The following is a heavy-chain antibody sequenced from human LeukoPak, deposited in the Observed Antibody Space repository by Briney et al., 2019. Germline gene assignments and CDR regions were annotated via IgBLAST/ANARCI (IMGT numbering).Heavy chain of an antibody. CDR1: GYTFTGYY. CDR2: INPNSGGT. J-gene: IGHJ6*02. CDR3: ARDLRGVINYYYGMDV. V-gene: IGHV1-2*02. Sequence: GASVKVSCKASGYTFTGYYMHWVRQAPGQGLEWMGWINPNSGGTNYAQKFQGRVTMTRDTSISTAYMELSRLRSDDTAVYYCARDLRGVINYYYGMDVWGQGTTVTVSS. D-gene: IGHD3-10*01.